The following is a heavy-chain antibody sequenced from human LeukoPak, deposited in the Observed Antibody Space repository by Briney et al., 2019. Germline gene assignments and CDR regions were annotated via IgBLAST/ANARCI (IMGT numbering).Heavy chain of an antibody. D-gene: IGHD3-10*01. J-gene: IGHJ4*02. V-gene: IGHV5-51*01. CDR1: GYSFTSQW. Sequence: GESLKISCKGSGYSFTSQWIGWVRQMPGKGLEWMGIIYPGDSDTRYSPSFQGQVTISADKSISTAYLQWSSLKASDTAMYYCARQYYYGSGSYYAYDYWGQGTLVTVSS. CDR2: IYPGDSDT. CDR3: ARQYYYGSGSYYAYDY.